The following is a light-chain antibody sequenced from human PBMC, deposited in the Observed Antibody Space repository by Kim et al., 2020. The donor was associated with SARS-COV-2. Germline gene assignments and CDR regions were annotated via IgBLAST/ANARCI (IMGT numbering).Light chain of an antibody. Sequence: EIVLTQSPGTLSLSPGERATLSCRASQSVSSSYSAWYQQKPGQAPRLLIYGASSRATGIPGRFSGSGSGTDFTLTISRLEPEDFAVYYCQQYGSSLSITFGQGTRLEIK. V-gene: IGKV3-20*01. J-gene: IGKJ5*01. CDR3: QQYGSSLSIT. CDR2: GAS. CDR1: QSVSSSY.